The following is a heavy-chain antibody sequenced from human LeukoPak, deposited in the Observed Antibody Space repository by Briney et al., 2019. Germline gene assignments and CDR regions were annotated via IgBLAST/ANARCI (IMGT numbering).Heavy chain of an antibody. CDR3: AKDYISTSAKGLDY. CDR1: GFPFNIYW. D-gene: IGHD2-2*01. Sequence: PGGSLRLSCAASGFPFNIYWMKWVRQAPGKGLEWVANIKQDGSEKYHVDSVKGRFTISRDNAKNSLYLQMNSLRADDTAVYYCAKDYISTSAKGLDYWGQGTLVTVSS. V-gene: IGHV3-7*05. CDR2: IKQDGSEK. J-gene: IGHJ4*02.